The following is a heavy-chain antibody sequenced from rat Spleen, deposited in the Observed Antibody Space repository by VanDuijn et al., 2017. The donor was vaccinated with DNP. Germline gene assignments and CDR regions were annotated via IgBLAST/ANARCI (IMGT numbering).Heavy chain of an antibody. V-gene: IGHV2S12*01. D-gene: IGHD2-2*01. CDR3: DRGDTPEDAMDA. CDR2: ISSGGST. J-gene: IGHJ4*01. Sequence: QVQLKESGPGLVQPSQTLSLTCTVSGFSLTSYHMHWVRQPPGKGLEWIAAISSGGSTYYNSALKSRLSISRDTSKSQVFLKMNSLQTEDTAMYFCDRGDTPEDAMDAWGQGTSVTVSS. CDR1: GFSLTSYH.